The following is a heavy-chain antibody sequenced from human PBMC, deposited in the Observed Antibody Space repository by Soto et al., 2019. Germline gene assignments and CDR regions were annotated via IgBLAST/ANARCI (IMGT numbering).Heavy chain of an antibody. CDR3: ARGPMGGTYYLSHYGMDV. Sequence: QVQLQESGPGLVKPSETLSLTCTVSGGSVSSGSYSWRWIGQSPGKGLEWIGYFYHSGSTKYNPSPSSRVTIAVRTTQNQLSLKLSSVTAADTAASYCARGPMGGTYYLSHYGMDVWGHGTTVTVSS. J-gene: IGHJ6*02. V-gene: IGHV4-61*01. CDR2: FYHSGST. D-gene: IGHD3-10*01. CDR1: GGSVSSGSYS.